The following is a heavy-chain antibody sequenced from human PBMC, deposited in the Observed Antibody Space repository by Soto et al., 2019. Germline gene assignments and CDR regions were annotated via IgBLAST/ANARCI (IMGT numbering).Heavy chain of an antibody. CDR1: RFTFSSYG. CDR2: ISYDGSNK. Sequence: GGFLRLSCAASRFTFSSYGIHWVRQAPGKGLEWVAVISYDGSNKYYADSVKGRFTISRDNSKNTLYLQMDSLRAEDSAVYYCAKASSSWDGYYYYGMDVWGPGTTVTVSS. CDR3: AKASSSWDGYYYYGMDV. V-gene: IGHV3-30*18. D-gene: IGHD6-13*01. J-gene: IGHJ6*02.